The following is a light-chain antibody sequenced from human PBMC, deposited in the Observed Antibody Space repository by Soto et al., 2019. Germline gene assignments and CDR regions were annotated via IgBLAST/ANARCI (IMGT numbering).Light chain of an antibody. J-gene: IGKJ1*01. CDR3: QQYGSSGT. V-gene: IGKV3-20*01. CDR2: GAS. CDR1: QSVSSN. Sequence: EKVMTQSPATLSVSPGERAILSCRASQSVSSNLAWYQQKPGQAPRLLIYGASNRATGIPDRFSGSGSGTDFTLTISRLEPEDFAVYYCQQYGSSGTFGQGTKVDIK.